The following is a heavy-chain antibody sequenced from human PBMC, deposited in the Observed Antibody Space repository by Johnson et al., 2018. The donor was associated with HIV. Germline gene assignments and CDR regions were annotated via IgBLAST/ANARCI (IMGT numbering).Heavy chain of an antibody. Sequence: VQLVESGGGVVQPGRSLRLSCAASGFTFDDYGMSWVRQAPGKGLEWVSGINWNGGNTGYADSVKGRFTISRDNAKNTLYLQMNSLRPEDTAVYYCAGNWGAVGDAFDVWGQGTMVTVSS. V-gene: IGHV3-20*04. J-gene: IGHJ3*01. D-gene: IGHD7-27*01. CDR1: GFTFDDYG. CDR3: AGNWGAVGDAFDV. CDR2: INWNGGNT.